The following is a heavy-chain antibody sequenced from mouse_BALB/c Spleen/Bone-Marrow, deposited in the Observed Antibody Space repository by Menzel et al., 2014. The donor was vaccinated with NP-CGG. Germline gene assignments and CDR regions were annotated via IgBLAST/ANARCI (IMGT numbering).Heavy chain of an antibody. Sequence: VQLQQSGPELVKPGASVKISCKTSGYTFTEYTMHWVKQSHGKSLEWIGGINPNNGGAIYNQKFKGKATLTVDKSSSTAYMELRSLTSEDSAVYFCARRYDSSYAHWCFDVWGAGTTVTVSS. CDR2: INPNNGGA. CDR3: ARRYDSSYAHWCFDV. V-gene: IGHV1-18*01. D-gene: IGHD1-1*01. CDR1: GYTFTEYT. J-gene: IGHJ1*01.